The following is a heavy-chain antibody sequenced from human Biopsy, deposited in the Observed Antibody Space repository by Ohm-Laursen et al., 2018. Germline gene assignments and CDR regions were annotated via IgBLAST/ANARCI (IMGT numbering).Heavy chain of an antibody. J-gene: IGHJ2*01. CDR1: GDSISSYY. CDR2: VYYTGST. V-gene: IGHV4-59*01. D-gene: IGHD3-22*01. CDR3: ARDRGYYSDRTVPGYFDL. Sequence: SQTLSLTWTVSGDSISSYYWSWIRQRPGKGLQWIGYVYYTGSTDYNPSLQSRVIISVDTSKNHFSLRLRPVTPADTAIYYCARDRGYYSDRTVPGYFDLWGHGTLVTVSS.